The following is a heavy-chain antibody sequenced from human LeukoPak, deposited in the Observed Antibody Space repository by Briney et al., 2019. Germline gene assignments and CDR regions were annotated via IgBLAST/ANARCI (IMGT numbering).Heavy chain of an antibody. D-gene: IGHD2-2*01. J-gene: IGHJ3*02. Sequence: GGSLRLSCAASGFTFSSSWMSWVRQAPGKGLEWVANIKQDGSEKYYVDSVKGRFTISRDNAKNSLYLQMNSLRAEDTAVYYCARDMGVVSAATGDAFDIWGQGTMVTVSS. CDR3: ARDMGVVSAATGDAFDI. V-gene: IGHV3-7*01. CDR1: GFTFSSSW. CDR2: IKQDGSEK.